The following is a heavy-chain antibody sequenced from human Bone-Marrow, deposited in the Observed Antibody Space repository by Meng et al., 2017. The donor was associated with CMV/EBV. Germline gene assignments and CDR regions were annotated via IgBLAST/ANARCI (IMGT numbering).Heavy chain of an antibody. D-gene: IGHD3-22*01. CDR2: TYYRSKWYN. Sequence: SQTLSLTCAISGDSVSSNSAAWNWIRQSPSRGLEWLGRTYYRSKWYNDYAVSVKSRITINPDTSKNQFSLPLNSVTPEDTAVYYCASAVDDYDSSGYYYWDWGQGTLVPVSS. CDR1: GDSVSSNSAA. CDR3: ASAVDDYDSSGYYYWD. J-gene: IGHJ4*02. V-gene: IGHV6-1*01.